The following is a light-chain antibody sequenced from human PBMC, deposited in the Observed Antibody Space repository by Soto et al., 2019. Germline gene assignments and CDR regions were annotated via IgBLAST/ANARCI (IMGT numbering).Light chain of an antibody. CDR1: QSISSY. V-gene: IGKV1-39*01. J-gene: IGKJ4*01. CDR2: AAS. CDR3: QQSYSTPL. Sequence: DIQMTQSPSSLSASVGDRVTITCRASQSISSYLNWYQQKPGKAPKLLIYAASSLQSGVPSRFRGSGSGTDFTLTISSLQPEDFATYYCQQSYSTPLFGGGTKVDIK.